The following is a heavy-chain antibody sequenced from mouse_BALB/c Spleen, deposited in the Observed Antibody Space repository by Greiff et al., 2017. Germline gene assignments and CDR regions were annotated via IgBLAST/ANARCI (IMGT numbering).Heavy chain of an antibody. CDR3: ARRGTATYAMDY. CDR1: GYSFTGYY. Sequence: EVQLQQSGPELVKPGASVKISCKASGYSFTGYYMHWVKQSHVKSLEWIGRINPYNGATSYNQNFKDKASLTVDKSSSTAYMELHSLTSEDSAVYYCARRGTATYAMDYWGQGTSVTVSS. J-gene: IGHJ4*01. CDR2: INPYNGAT. D-gene: IGHD1-2*01. V-gene: IGHV1-26*01.